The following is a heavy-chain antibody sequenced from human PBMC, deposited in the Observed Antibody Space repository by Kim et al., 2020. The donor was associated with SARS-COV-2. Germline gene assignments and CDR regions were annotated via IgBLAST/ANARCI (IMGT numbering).Heavy chain of an antibody. J-gene: IGHJ4*02. Sequence: YVDSVKGRFTMSSDNAKNSLYLQMNSLRTEDTAIYYCAALDSVQVPGGIWGQGTLVTVSS. V-gene: IGHV3-48*03. CDR3: AALDSVQVPGGI. D-gene: IGHD3-10*01.